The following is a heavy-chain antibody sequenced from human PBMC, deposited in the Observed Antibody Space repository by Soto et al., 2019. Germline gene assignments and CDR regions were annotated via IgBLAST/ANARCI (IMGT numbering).Heavy chain of an antibody. J-gene: IGHJ4*02. CDR1: GYTFTSYY. CDR3: AKFARDRAYCGGDCYTNY. Sequence: ASVKVSCKASGYTFTSYYMHWVRQAPGQGLEWMGIINPSGGSTSYAQKFQGRVTMTRDTSTSTVYMELSSLRSEDTAVYYCAKFARDRAYCGGDCYTNYWGQGTLVTVSS. D-gene: IGHD2-21*02. V-gene: IGHV1-46*01. CDR2: INPSGGST.